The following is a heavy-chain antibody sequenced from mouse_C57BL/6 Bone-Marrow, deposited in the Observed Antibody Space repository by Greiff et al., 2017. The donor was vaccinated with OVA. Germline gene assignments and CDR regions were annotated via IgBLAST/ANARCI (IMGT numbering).Heavy chain of an antibody. J-gene: IGHJ3*01. CDR2: IYPRDGST. D-gene: IGHD1-1*01. V-gene: IGHV1-85*01. Sequence: QVHVKQSGPELVKPGASVKLSCKASGYTFTSYDINWVKQRPGQGLEWIGWIYPRDGSTKYNEKFKCKATLTVDTSSSTAYMELHSLTSEDSAVYFCARTRITTVVAPFAYWGQGTLVTVSA. CDR1: GYTFTSYD. CDR3: ARTRITTVVAPFAY.